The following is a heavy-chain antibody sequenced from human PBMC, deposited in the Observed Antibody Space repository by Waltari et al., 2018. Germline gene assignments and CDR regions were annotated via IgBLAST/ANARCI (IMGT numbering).Heavy chain of an antibody. CDR3: ASHGPWTFNY. CDR2: IKEDGSET. Sequence: EVQLVESGGGLVQPGGSLRRPCAASGLPFRSYWMSWVRQAPVKGLEWVAGIKEDGSETYYVDSVKGRFTISRDNAKNSLYLHMNSLRAEDTAVYYCASHGPWTFNYWGQGTLVTVSS. D-gene: IGHD1-1*01. J-gene: IGHJ4*02. V-gene: IGHV3-7*02. CDR1: GLPFRSYW.